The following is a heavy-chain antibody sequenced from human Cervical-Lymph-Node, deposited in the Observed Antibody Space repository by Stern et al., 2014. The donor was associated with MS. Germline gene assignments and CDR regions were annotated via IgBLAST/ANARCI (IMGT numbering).Heavy chain of an antibody. CDR3: ARSRYGGNSAFDI. V-gene: IGHV2-70*04. D-gene: IGHD4-23*01. Sequence: QVTLQESGPALVKPTQTLTLTCNLSGLSLSTSGMRASWLRQPPGNAPEWLARIDWDDDKFYSTSLKTRLTISKDTSKNQVVLTMTNMDPVDTATYYCARSRYGGNSAFDIWGQGTMVTVSS. CDR1: GLSLSTSGMR. CDR2: IDWDDDK. J-gene: IGHJ3*02.